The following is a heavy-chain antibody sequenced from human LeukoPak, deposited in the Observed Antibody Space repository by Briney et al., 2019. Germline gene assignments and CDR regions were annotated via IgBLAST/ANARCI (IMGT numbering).Heavy chain of an antibody. CDR1: GFTFGTYA. CDR2: ISSSGTRT. J-gene: IGHJ6*02. Sequence: GGSLRLSCAASGFTFGTYAMGWVRQAPGKGLEWVSAISSSGTRTYYADSVKGRFTISRGNSKNTLYLQMNSLRAEDTAVYYCARFGLYCSSTSCSVGMDVWGQGTTVTVSS. CDR3: ARFGLYCSSTSCSVGMDV. D-gene: IGHD2-2*01. V-gene: IGHV3-23*01.